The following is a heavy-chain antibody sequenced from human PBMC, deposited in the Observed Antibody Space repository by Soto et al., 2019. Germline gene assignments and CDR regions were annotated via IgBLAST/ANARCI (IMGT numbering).Heavy chain of an antibody. V-gene: IGHV1-2*04. CDR2: INPNSGGT. CDR1: GYTFTGYY. D-gene: IGHD6-6*01. J-gene: IGHJ1*01. Sequence: ASVKVSCKASGYTFTGYYMHWVRQAPGQGLEWMGWINPNSGGTNYAQKFQGWVTMTRDTSISTAYMELSRLRSDDTAVYYCARGPLRLYSSSSNPNDGYFQHWGQGTLVTVSS. CDR3: ARGPLRLYSSSSNPNDGYFQH.